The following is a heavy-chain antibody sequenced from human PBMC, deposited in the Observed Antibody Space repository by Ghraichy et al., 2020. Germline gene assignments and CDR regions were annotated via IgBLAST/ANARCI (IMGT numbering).Heavy chain of an antibody. CDR3: ARVLACCARSDYNAMDV. CDR2: ISSSGAYI. CDR1: GFSFSHYA. J-gene: IGHJ6*02. D-gene: IGHD2-15*01. Sequence: LSLTCAASGFSFSHYALNWVRQAPGKGLEWISSISSSGAYIYYADSVKGRFTISRDNAKNSLDLQMNSLRAEDTAVYYCARVLACCARSDYNAMDVWGQGTTVTVS. V-gene: IGHV3-21*01.